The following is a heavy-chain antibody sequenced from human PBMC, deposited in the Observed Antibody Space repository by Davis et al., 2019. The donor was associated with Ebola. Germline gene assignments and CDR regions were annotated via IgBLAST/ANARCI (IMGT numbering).Heavy chain of an antibody. V-gene: IGHV1-24*01. J-gene: IGHJ5*02. CDR1: KNSLTDIS. CDR3: TRGFQGIIGNRFDP. D-gene: IGHD3-10*01. CDR2: FDLEEGKT. Sequence: ASVKVSCKVSKNSLTDISMHWVRQAPGKGLEWMGGFDLEEGKTIYAQKFQGRVSMTEDTSTDTAYMELRSLTPDDTAVYYCTRGFQGIIGNRFDPWGQGTLVTVSS.